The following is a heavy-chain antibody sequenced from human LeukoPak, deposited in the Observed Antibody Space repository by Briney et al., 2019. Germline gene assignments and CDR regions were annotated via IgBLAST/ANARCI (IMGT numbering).Heavy chain of an antibody. CDR2: ISGSGGST. Sequence: PGGSLSLSCAASGFTFSSYAMSWVRQAAGKGLEWVSSISGSGGSTYYADSVKGRFTISRDSSKNMLYLQMNTLRAEDTAIYYCAKDGIDSGDPNGFEPWGQGTLVTVSS. CDR1: GFTFSSYA. D-gene: IGHD3-10*01. J-gene: IGHJ5*02. V-gene: IGHV3-23*01. CDR3: AKDGIDSGDPNGFEP.